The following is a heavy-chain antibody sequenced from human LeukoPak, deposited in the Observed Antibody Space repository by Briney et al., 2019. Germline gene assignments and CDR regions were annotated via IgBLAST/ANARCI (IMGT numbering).Heavy chain of an antibody. D-gene: IGHD3-10*01. J-gene: IGHJ5*02. CDR3: ATLTYGSGSYYNP. CDR1: GGYISSYY. Sequence: PSETLSLTCTVSGGYISSYYWSWIRQPPGKGLEWIGYIYYSGSTNYNPSLKSRVTISVDTSKNQFSLKLSSVTAADTAVYYCATLTYGSGSYYNPWGQGTLVTVSS. V-gene: IGHV4-59*08. CDR2: IYYSGST.